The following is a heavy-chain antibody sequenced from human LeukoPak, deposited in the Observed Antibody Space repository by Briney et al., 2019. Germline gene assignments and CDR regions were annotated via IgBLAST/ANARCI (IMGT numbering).Heavy chain of an antibody. D-gene: IGHD3-10*02. Sequence: GGSLRLSCAASGLIVSSNYMNWVRQAPGKGLEWVSIIYSGGSTHYADSVKGRFTVSRDDSKNTVYLQMNSLRAEDTAVYYCAELGITMIGGVWGKGTTVTISS. J-gene: IGHJ6*04. CDR2: IYSGGST. V-gene: IGHV3-53*01. CDR1: GLIVSSNY. CDR3: AELGITMIGGV.